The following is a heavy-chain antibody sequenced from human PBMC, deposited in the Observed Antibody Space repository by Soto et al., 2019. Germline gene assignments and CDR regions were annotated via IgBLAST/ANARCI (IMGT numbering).Heavy chain of an antibody. CDR2: IYYSGST. CDR1: GGSISSSSSY. D-gene: IGHD3-3*01. V-gene: IGHV4-39*01. Sequence: SDTLSLTCTVSGGSISSSSSYWGWIRQPPGKGLEWIGSIYYSGSTYYNPSLKSRVTISVDTSKNQFSLELRSVTAAETAVYYCARVIRIFGVVMNWFDPWGQGTLLTVSS. CDR3: ARVIRIFGVVMNWFDP. J-gene: IGHJ5*02.